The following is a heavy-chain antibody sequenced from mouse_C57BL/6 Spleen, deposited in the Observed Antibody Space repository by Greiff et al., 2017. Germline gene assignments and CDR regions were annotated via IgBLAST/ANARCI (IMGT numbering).Heavy chain of an antibody. CDR2: IDPNSGGT. D-gene: IGHD1-1*01. CDR3: ARDNYYGGSYLDY. J-gene: IGHJ2*01. V-gene: IGHV1-72*01. CDR1: GYSFTSYW. Sequence: VQLQQSGAELVKPGASVKLSCKASGYSFTSYWMHWVKQRPGRGLEWIGRIDPNSGGTKYNEKFKSKDTLTVDKPSSTAYMQLSSLTSRGSAVYYCARDNYYGGSYLDYWGQGTTLTVSS.